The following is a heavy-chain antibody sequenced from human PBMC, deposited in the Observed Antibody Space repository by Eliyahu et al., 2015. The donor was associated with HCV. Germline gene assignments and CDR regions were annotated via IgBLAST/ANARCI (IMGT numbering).Heavy chain of an antibody. D-gene: IGHD2-21*01. Sequence: EAQLVESGGALVQPGESLXLSCVASXFTFVDXXINXVRQAPGKGLEWLSYISSRNTFIYYSDSVKGRFTISRDNARNSVYLDMSSLRDNDTALYYCARAHGDCGFTTCTHGHFDLWGQGTLVTASS. J-gene: IGHJ4*02. CDR2: ISSRNTFI. CDR3: ARAHGDCGFTTCTHGHFDL. V-gene: IGHV3-48*02. CDR1: XFTFVDXX.